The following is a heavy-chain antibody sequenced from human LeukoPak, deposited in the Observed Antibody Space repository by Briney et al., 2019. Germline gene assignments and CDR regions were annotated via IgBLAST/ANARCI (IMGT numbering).Heavy chain of an antibody. J-gene: IGHJ6*03. CDR3: ARGAGDSSGYYYFYYYYMDV. CDR1: GGSISSSSYY. D-gene: IGHD3-22*01. V-gene: IGHV4-39*07. CDR2: IYYSGST. Sequence: PSETLSLTCTVSGGSISSSSYYWGWIRQPPGKGLEWIGSIYYSGSTYYNPSLKTRVTIYVDTSKNQFFLKLSSVTAADTAVYYCARGAGDSSGYYYFYYYYMDVWGKGTTVTVSS.